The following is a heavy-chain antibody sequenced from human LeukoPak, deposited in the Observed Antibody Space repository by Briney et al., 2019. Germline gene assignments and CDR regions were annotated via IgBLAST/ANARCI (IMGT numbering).Heavy chain of an antibody. CDR1: GGSISSYY. Sequence: PSETLSLTCTVSGGSISSYYWSWIRQPPGKGLEWIGYIYYSGSTNYNTSLKSRVTISVDTSKNQFSLKLSSVTAADTAMYYCARVTGYVIEDYFDYWGQGTLVTVSS. V-gene: IGHV4-59*01. CDR3: ARVTGYVIEDYFDY. D-gene: IGHD3-22*01. J-gene: IGHJ4*02. CDR2: IYYSGST.